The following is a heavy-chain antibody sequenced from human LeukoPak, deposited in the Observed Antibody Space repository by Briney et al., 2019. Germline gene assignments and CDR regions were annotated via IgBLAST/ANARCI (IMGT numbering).Heavy chain of an antibody. CDR1: GFTFSSYS. Sequence: PGGSLRLSCAASGFTFSSYSMNWVRQAPGKGLEWVSSISSSSSYIYYADSVKGRFTISRDNAKNSLYLQMNSLRAEDTAVYYCATERGYDILTGYYRWGQGTLVTVSS. V-gene: IGHV3-21*01. J-gene: IGHJ4*02. D-gene: IGHD3-9*01. CDR2: ISSSSSYI. CDR3: ATERGYDILTGYYR.